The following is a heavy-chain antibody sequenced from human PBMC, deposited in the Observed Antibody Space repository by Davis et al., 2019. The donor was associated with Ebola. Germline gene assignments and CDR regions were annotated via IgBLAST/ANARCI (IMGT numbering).Heavy chain of an antibody. J-gene: IGHJ6*04. CDR1: GYTFTSYY. V-gene: IGHV1-46*01. D-gene: IGHD3-10*01. Sequence: ASVKVSCKASGYTFTSYYMHWVRQAPGQGLEWMGIINPSVCSTSYAQKFQGRVTITTDTSTSPAYMELRSLRSDDTAVYYCATEDIIMVRGVTYYYGMDVWGKGTTVIVSS. CDR2: INPSVCST. CDR3: ATEDIIMVRGVTYYYGMDV.